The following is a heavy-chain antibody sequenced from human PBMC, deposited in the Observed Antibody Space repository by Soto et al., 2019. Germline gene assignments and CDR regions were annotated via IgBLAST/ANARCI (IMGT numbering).Heavy chain of an antibody. CDR2: IYYSGST. V-gene: IGHV4-39*01. D-gene: IGHD6-13*01. Sequence: PSETLSLTCTVSGGSISSSSYCWGWIRQPPGKGLEWIGSIYYSGSTYYNPSLKSRVTISVDTSKNQFSLKLSSVTAADTAVYYCARSPIAAAGGTHWFDPWGQGTLVTVSS. CDR1: GGSISSSSYC. CDR3: ARSPIAAAGGTHWFDP. J-gene: IGHJ5*02.